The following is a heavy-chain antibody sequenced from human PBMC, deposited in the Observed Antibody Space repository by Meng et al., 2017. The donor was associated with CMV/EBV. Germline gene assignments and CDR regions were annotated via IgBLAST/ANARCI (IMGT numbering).Heavy chain of an antibody. V-gene: IGHV3-53*01. D-gene: IGHD2-2*01. J-gene: IGHJ4*02. CDR2: IYSGGST. Sequence: GGSLRLSCAASGFTFDDYGMSWVRQAPGKGLEWVSVIYSGGSTYYADSVKGRFTISRDNSKNTLYLQMNSLRAEDTAVYYCASGGVVVPDYWGQGTLVTVSS. CDR1: GFTFDDYG. CDR3: ASGGVVVPDY.